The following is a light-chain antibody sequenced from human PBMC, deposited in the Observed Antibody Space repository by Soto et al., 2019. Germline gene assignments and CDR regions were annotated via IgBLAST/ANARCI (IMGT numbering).Light chain of an antibody. CDR3: QKYNTARWT. CDR2: ATS. Sequence: DIQMTQSPSSLSASVEDRVTITCRASQAISNYLAWYQQKPGRVPELLIYATSTLQSGVPSRFSGSGSGTDFTLTISSLQPEDVATYYCQKYNTARWTFGQGTKVDIK. V-gene: IGKV1-27*01. J-gene: IGKJ1*01. CDR1: QAISNY.